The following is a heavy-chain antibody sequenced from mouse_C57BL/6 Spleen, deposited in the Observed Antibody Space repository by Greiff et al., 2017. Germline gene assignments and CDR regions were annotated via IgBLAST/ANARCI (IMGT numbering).Heavy chain of an antibody. Sequence: EVQLQQSGAELARPGASVKLSCKASGYTFTSYGIRWVKQRPGQGLEWIGYINPDNGGTSSNQKFKGKATLTVNTSSSTAYMELRSLTAEDSAVYYCARQGGNSCAYWGKGTLVTVSA. CDR3: ARQGGNSCAY. CDR1: GYTFTSYG. D-gene: IGHD2-1*01. J-gene: IGHJ3*01. CDR2: INPDNGGT. V-gene: IGHV1-22*01.